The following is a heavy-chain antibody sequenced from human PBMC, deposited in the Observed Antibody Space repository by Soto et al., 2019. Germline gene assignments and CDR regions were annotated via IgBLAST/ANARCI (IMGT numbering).Heavy chain of an antibody. V-gene: IGHV1-18*01. J-gene: IGHJ4*02. CDR1: GYTFTNFG. CDR3: ARGGTPTDY. Sequence: QVQLVQSGAEVKKPGASVKVSCKTSGYTFTNFGLSWVRQAPGQGLEWMGGISAYNGNTNYAQNFQGRVTMTTDTATTTAYMELRSLRADDTVVYYCARGGTPTDYGGQGTLVTVSS. CDR2: ISAYNGNT. D-gene: IGHD3-16*01.